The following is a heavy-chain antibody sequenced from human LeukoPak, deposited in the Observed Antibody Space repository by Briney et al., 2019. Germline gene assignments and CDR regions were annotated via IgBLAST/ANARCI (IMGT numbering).Heavy chain of an antibody. CDR1: GGSLSGYY. CDR3: ARGLQWIQLWFPYFDY. J-gene: IGHJ4*02. Sequence: PSETLSLTCAVYGGSLSGYYWSWIRQPPGKGLEWIGEINHSGSTNYNPSLKSRVTISVDTSKNQFSLKLSSVTAADTAVYYCARGLQWIQLWFPYFDYWGQGTLVTVSS. CDR2: INHSGST. D-gene: IGHD5-18*01. V-gene: IGHV4-34*01.